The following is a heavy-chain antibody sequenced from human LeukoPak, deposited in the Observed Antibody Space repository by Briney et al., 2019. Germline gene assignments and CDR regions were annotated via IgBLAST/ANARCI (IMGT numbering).Heavy chain of an antibody. CDR1: GGSFSGYY. J-gene: IGHJ4*02. CDR2: IYHSGST. V-gene: IGHV4-34*01. CDR3: AREWQYQFDY. D-gene: IGHD2-8*01. Sequence: PSETLSLTCAVYGGSFSGYYWAWIRQPPGKGLEWIGSIYHSGSTYYNPSLKSRVTLSVDTSKNHFSLKVTSLTAADTAVYFCAREWQYQFDYWGQGTLVTVSS.